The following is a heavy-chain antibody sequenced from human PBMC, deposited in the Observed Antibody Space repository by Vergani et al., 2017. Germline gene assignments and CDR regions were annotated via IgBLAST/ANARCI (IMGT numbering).Heavy chain of an antibody. CDR2: INHSGST. D-gene: IGHD3-3*01. CDR3: ASLLRGYDFWSGAIDY. Sequence: QVQLQQWGAGLLKPSETLSLTCAVYGGSFSGYYWSRIRQPPGKGLEWIGEINHSGSTNYNPSLKSRVTISVDTSMNQFSLKLRSVTAADTAVYYCASLLRGYDFWSGAIDYWGQGTLVTVSS. J-gene: IGHJ4*02. CDR1: GGSFSGYY. V-gene: IGHV4-34*01.